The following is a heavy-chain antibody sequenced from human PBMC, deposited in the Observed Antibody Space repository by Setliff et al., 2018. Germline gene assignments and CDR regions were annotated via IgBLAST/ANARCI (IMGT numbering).Heavy chain of an antibody. CDR3: AREGVDTRSSTDYRYYMDV. J-gene: IGHJ6*03. Sequence: ASVKVSCKASGGTFRSYGISWVRQAPGQGLEWMGGTIPSFGSTNYAQKFQDRVTIITDESTSTAYMELSSPRTEDTAVYYCAREGVDTRSSTDYRYYMDVWGKGTTVTVSS. CDR1: GGTFRSYG. CDR2: TIPSFGST. D-gene: IGHD5-18*01. V-gene: IGHV1-69*05.